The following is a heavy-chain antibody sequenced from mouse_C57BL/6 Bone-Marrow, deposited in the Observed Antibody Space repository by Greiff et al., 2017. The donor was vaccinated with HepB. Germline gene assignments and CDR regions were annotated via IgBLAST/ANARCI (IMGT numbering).Heavy chain of an antibody. CDR2: IDPSDSYT. V-gene: IGHV1-50*01. J-gene: IGHJ3*01. D-gene: IGHD3-2*02. CDR3: TPRDSSGYVGFAY. CDR1: GYTFTSYW. Sequence: QVQLQQPGAELVKPGASVKLSCKASGYTFTSYWMQWVKQRPGQGLEWIGEIDPSDSYTNYNQKFKGKATLTVDTSSSTAYMQLSSLTSEDSAVYYCTPRDSSGYVGFAYWGQGTLVTVSA.